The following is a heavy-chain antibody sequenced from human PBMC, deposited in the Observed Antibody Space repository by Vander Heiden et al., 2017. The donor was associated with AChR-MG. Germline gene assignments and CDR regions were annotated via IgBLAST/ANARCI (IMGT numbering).Heavy chain of an antibody. CDR2: TSGDGRNK. J-gene: IGHJ3*02. Sequence: QVQLVESGGGVDQPGSSLRLSCVASGFNFSSYGIHGVRQAPGKGLGWVALTSGDGRNKYYADSVMGRFTISVDNSKNTLYLQMDSLRPGDTAVYYCAILVITAASKTFDIWGQGTLVTVSS. V-gene: IGHV3-30*03. CDR1: GFNFSSYG. D-gene: IGHD2-8*02. CDR3: AILVITAASKTFDI.